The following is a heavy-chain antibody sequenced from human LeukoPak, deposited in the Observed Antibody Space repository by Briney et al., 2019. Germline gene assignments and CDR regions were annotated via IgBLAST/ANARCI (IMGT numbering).Heavy chain of an antibody. CDR2: INHSGST. Sequence: PSETLSLPCAVCGGSFRGYYCCWIRQPPGKGLEWIGEINHSGSTNYNPSLKSRVTISVDTSKNQFSLKLSSVTAADTAVYYCARGTHTGVNYYASSGYSYSGQATLVTVSS. CDR1: GGSFRGYY. V-gene: IGHV4-34*01. CDR3: ARGTHTGVNYYASSGYSY. J-gene: IGHJ4*02. D-gene: IGHD3-22*01.